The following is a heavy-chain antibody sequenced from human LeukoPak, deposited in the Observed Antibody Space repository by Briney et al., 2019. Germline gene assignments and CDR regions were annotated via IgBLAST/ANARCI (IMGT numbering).Heavy chain of an antibody. CDR2: IPNDGSYK. D-gene: IGHD1-1*01. CDR1: GFTFSSYG. J-gene: IGHJ3*02. CDR3: ARDDDKPDNGFDI. Sequence: PGGSLRLSCAASGFTFSSYGMHWVRQAPGRGLEWVAVIPNDGSYKYYAGSVKGRLTISRDNAKNTLYLQMNSLRVEDTAVYYCARDDDKPDNGFDIWGQGTLVTVSS. V-gene: IGHV3-33*08.